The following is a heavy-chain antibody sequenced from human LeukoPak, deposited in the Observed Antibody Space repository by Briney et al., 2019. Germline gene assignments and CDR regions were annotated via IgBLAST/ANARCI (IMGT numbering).Heavy chain of an antibody. D-gene: IGHD3-22*01. Sequence: ASVKVSCKASGYTFTSYGINWVRQAPGQGLEWVGWINPNSGGTNYAQKFQGRVTMTRDTSISTAYMELSRLRSDDTAVYYCARGYYYDSSGYYLLGYWGQGTLVTVSS. CDR3: ARGYYYDSSGYYLLGY. CDR2: INPNSGGT. J-gene: IGHJ4*02. V-gene: IGHV1-2*02. CDR1: GYTFTSYG.